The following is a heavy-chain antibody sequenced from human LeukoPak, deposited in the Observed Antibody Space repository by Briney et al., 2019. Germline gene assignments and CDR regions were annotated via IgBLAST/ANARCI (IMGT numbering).Heavy chain of an antibody. CDR3: TRAKPYGDYGIDY. Sequence: GSLRLSCAASGFIFNNYDMHWVRQATGKGLEWVSAISFVGDTYYSGSVKGRFTISRENAKKSLYLQMNSLRAGDTAVYYCTRAKPYGDYGIDYWGQGTLVTVSS. D-gene: IGHD4-17*01. CDR1: GFIFNNYD. J-gene: IGHJ4*02. CDR2: ISFVGDT. V-gene: IGHV3-13*01.